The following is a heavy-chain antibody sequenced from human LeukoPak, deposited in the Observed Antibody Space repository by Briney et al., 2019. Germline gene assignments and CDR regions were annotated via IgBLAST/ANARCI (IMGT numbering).Heavy chain of an antibody. J-gene: IGHJ4*02. Sequence: GGSLRLSCAASGFTLSSYAVSWVRQAPGRGLECVSTISDTGGRTYYADSVKGRFTISRDNSKNTLYLQMKSLRAEDTAIYYCAKGTMYFDILDYWGEGTLVT. CDR3: AKGTMYFDILDY. V-gene: IGHV3-23*01. CDR2: ISDTGGRT. CDR1: GFTLSSYA. D-gene: IGHD3-9*01.